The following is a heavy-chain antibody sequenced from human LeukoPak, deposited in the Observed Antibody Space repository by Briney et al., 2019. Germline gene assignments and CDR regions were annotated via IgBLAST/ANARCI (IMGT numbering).Heavy chain of an antibody. V-gene: IGHV3-23*01. CDR3: AKDPYQTYREYGSARPDY. J-gene: IGHJ4*02. CDR1: GFTFSSYA. CDR2: ISGSGDYT. D-gene: IGHD3-10*01. Sequence: GALRLSCAASGFTFSSYAITWVRQAPGKGLEWVSSISGSGDYTNYADSVKGRFTISRDNSKNTLYLQMNSLRAEDTTVYYCAKDPYQTYREYGSARPDYWGQGTLVTVSS.